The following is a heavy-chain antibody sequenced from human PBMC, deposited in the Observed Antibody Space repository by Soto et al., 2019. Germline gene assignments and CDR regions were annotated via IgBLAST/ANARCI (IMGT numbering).Heavy chain of an antibody. D-gene: IGHD2-21*01. CDR1: GFTFSSYW. V-gene: IGHV3-74*01. CDR2: ISGNGVHT. J-gene: IGHJ4*02. Sequence: XGSLTLSCSTSGFTFSSYWLYWVRQAPGEGLVWVSRISGNGVHTDYAESVKGGFTSSKDTAKSTGYQQRNILRAEDTAIYCWARLGFVGGGDFWGQGNLVTVSS. CDR3: ARLGFVGGGDF.